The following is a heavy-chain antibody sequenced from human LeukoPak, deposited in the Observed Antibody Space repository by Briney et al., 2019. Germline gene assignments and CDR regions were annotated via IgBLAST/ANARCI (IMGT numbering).Heavy chain of an antibody. V-gene: IGHV4-59*01. D-gene: IGHD3-10*01. CDR3: ARSRSCYSYYHAAFYI. CDR2: IDYRGST. CDR1: GGSISSYY. J-gene: IGHJ3*02. Sequence: SSETLSLTCTVSGGSISSYYWSWIRQPPGKGLEWIAYIDYRGSTTYNPSLKSRVTISVDTSRNQFSLKLSSVTAADTAVYYCARSRSCYSYYHAAFYIWGQGAMVTVSS.